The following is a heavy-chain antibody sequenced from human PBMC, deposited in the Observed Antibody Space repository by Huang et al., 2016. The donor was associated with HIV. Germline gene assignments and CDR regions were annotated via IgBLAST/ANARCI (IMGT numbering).Heavy chain of an antibody. J-gene: IGHJ4*02. CDR2: IIPVLGTP. CDR1: GDTFNNYG. V-gene: IGHV1-69*13. Sequence: QVQLVQSGAEVKKPGSSVKVSCKASGDTFNNYGISWVRQAPGQGLEWMGGIIPVLGTPDYAQSCQGRVTITADESTTTVYMELSSLRSEDMAIYYCARDGGANVEGAMSHFDFWGQGTQVTVSS. D-gene: IGHD1-26*01. CDR3: ARDGGANVEGAMSHFDF.